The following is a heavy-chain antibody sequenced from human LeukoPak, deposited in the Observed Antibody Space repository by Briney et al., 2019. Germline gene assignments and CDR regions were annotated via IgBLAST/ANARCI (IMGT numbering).Heavy chain of an antibody. CDR1: GFSFSSHA. CDR2: VSYDGTNK. CDR3: ARDTAMVTGYLDF. Sequence: GGPLRLSCAAFGFSFSSHAMHWVRQAPGKGLEWVAVVSYDGTNKYYADSVKGRFTISRDNPKNTVFLQMNSLRAEDTAFYYCARDTAMVTGYLDFWGQGTLVSVSS. D-gene: IGHD5-18*01. J-gene: IGHJ4*02. V-gene: IGHV3-30-3*01.